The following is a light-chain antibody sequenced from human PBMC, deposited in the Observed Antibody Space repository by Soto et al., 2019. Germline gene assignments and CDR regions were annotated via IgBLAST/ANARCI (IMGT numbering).Light chain of an antibody. J-gene: IGLJ2*01. Sequence: QSALTQPASVSGSPGQSITISCTGTSSDVGGYNYVSWYQQHPGKAPKLMIYEVSNRPSGVSNRFSGSKSGNTASLTISGLQAEDEAGYDTSSSTTSDTLLLGGGTKVTVL. CDR2: EVS. V-gene: IGLV2-14*01. CDR1: SSDVGGYNY. CDR3: SSSTTSDTLL.